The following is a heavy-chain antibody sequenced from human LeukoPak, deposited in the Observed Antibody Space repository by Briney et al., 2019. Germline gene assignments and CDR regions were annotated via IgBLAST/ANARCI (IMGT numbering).Heavy chain of an antibody. CDR1: GFTFSSYS. CDR3: ARDLQLERAFYI. Sequence: GGSLRLSCAASGFTFSSYSMNWVRQAPGKGLVWVSSISSSSSYIYYADSVKGRFTISRDNAKNSLYLQMNSLRAEDTAVYYCARDLQLERAFYIWGQGTMVTVSS. D-gene: IGHD1-1*01. V-gene: IGHV3-21*01. J-gene: IGHJ3*02. CDR2: ISSSSSYI.